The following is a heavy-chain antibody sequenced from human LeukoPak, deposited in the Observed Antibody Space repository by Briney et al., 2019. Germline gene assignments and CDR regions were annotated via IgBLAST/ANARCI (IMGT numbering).Heavy chain of an antibody. Sequence: GGSLRLSCTASGFTFGDYAMSWVRQAPGKGLEWVGFIRSKAYGGTTEYAASVKGRFTISRDDPKSIAYLQMNSLKTEDTAVYYCTSVGAGAFDYWGQGTLVTVSS. CDR3: TSVGAGAFDY. CDR2: IRSKAYGGTT. V-gene: IGHV3-49*04. J-gene: IGHJ4*02. D-gene: IGHD1-26*01. CDR1: GFTFGDYA.